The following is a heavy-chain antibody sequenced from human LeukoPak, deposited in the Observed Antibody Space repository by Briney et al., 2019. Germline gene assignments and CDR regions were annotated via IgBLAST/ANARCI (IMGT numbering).Heavy chain of an antibody. CDR1: GYTFSTYD. CDR3: ARTKPDNSEIYN. V-gene: IGHV1-8*03. D-gene: IGHD3-22*01. J-gene: IGHJ4*02. Sequence: GASVKVSCKASGYTFSTYDINWVRQAAGQGLEWMGWMNPNRGTTGYAQKFQGSLTITRIASISTAYMELSSLRSDDTAVYYCARTKPDNSEIYNWGQGTLVTVSS. CDR2: MNPNRGTT.